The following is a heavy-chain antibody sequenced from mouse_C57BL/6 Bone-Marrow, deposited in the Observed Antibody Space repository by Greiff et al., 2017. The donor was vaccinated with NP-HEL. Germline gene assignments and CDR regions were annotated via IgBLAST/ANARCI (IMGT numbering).Heavy chain of an antibody. Sequence: QVQLQQPGAELVKPGASVKLSCKASGYTFTSYWMHWVKQRPGHGLEWIGMIHPNSGSTNYNEKFKSKATLPVDKSSSQAYMQLSSLTSEDSAVYYCARRDGSSYWYFDVWGTGTTVTVSS. J-gene: IGHJ1*03. V-gene: IGHV1-64*01. CDR1: GYTFTSYW. D-gene: IGHD1-1*01. CDR2: IHPNSGST. CDR3: ARRDGSSYWYFDV.